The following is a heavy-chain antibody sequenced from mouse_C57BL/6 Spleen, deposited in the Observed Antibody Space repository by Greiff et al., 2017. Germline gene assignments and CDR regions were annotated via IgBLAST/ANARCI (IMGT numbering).Heavy chain of an antibody. V-gene: IGHV1-42*01. CDR3: ARGGYYSYFDV. D-gene: IGHD1-1*02. CDR1: GYSFTGYY. CDR2: INPSTGGT. J-gene: IGHJ1*03. Sequence: EVQLQQSGPELVKPGASVKISCKASGYSFTGYYMNWVKQSPEKSLEWIGEINPSTGGTTYNQKFKAKATLTVDKSSSTAYMQLKSLTSEDSAVYYCARGGYYSYFDVWGTGTTVTVSS.